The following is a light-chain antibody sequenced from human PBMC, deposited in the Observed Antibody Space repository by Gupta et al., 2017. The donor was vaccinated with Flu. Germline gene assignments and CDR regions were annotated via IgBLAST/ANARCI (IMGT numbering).Light chain of an antibody. J-gene: IGKJ1*01. V-gene: IGKV3-20*01. CDR2: GAS. CDR1: QSVTNNY. CDR3: QQYGCSPWT. Sequence: EIVLTQSPGTLSLSPGESATLSCRASQSVTNNYLAWYQQKPGQAPRLIINGASSRATGIPDRFSGSGSGTDFTLTINSLEPEDFAVYFCQQYGCSPWTFGQGTKVEIK.